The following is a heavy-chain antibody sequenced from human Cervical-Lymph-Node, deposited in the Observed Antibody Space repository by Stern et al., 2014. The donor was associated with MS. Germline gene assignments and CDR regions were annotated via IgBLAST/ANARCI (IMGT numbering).Heavy chain of an antibody. J-gene: IGHJ4*02. CDR3: ANKQWVVYYFDS. CDR2: FSYSGTT. V-gene: IGHV4-39*01. D-gene: IGHD2-8*02. Sequence: QLQLQESGPGLVKPSETLSLTCTVSGGSISSSDYYWGWIRQPPGKGLEWIGSFSYSGTTYYNPSLKSRVALSIDTSKNQFSLELRSVTAADTAVYYCANKQWVVYYFDSWGQGALVTVSS. CDR1: GGSISSSDYY.